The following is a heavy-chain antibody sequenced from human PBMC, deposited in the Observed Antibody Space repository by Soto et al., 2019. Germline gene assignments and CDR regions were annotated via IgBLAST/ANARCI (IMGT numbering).Heavy chain of an antibody. CDR2: IRPGGSDT. D-gene: IGHD1-1*01. CDR3: ARRDNWNDRPFDY. J-gene: IGHJ4*02. Sequence: GQSLKISCDGSGYFFTSYWIGWVRQMPGKGLEWMGIIRPGGSDTRYSPSFQGQVTISVDMSINTAYLEWSSLKASDTAIYYCARRDNWNDRPFDYWGLGTLVTVSS. CDR1: GYFFTSYW. V-gene: IGHV5-51*01.